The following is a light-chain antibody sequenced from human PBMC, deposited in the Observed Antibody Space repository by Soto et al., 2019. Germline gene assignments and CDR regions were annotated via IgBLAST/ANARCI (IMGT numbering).Light chain of an antibody. J-gene: IGKJ2*01. V-gene: IGKV3-20*01. Sequence: DIVLTQSPGTLSLSPGERATLSCGASQSINSRSLAWYQQKPGQAPRLLIYDASSRATGIPDRVSASGSGTDFTLTISSLEPEDFAVYYCQQYVASPYTFGQGTKVEIK. CDR3: QQYVASPYT. CDR1: QSINSRS. CDR2: DAS.